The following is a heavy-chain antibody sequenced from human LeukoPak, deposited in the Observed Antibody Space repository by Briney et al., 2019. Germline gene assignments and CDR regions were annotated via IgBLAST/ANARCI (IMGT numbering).Heavy chain of an antibody. CDR2: INPNSGGT. D-gene: IGHD1/OR15-1a*01. CDR1: GYTFTGYY. V-gene: IGHV1-2*02. J-gene: IGHJ4*02. CDR3: ARDEHDY. Sequence: ASVKVSCKTSGYTFTGYYLHWVRQAPGQGLEWMGWINPNSGGTNYALKFQGRVTMTRDTSISTACMDLSRLTSDDTAVYYCARDEHDYRGQGTLVTVSS.